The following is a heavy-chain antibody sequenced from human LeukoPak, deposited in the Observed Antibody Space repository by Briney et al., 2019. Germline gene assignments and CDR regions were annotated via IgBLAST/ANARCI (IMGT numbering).Heavy chain of an antibody. V-gene: IGHV3-66*01. CDR1: GFTVSSNY. Sequence: GGSLRLSCAASGFTVSSNYMSWVRQAPGKGLEWVSVIYSGGSTYYADSVKGRLTISRDNSENTLYLQMNSLRAEDTAVYYCARVGYYYDSSGYYPFPYWGQGTLVTVSS. CDR3: ARVGYYYDSSGYYPFPY. D-gene: IGHD3-22*01. CDR2: IYSGGST. J-gene: IGHJ4*02.